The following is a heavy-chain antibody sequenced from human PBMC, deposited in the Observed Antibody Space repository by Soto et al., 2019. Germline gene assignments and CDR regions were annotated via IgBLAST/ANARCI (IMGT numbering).Heavy chain of an antibody. CDR1: GFSLSNARMG. CDR3: ARLYCSGGSCPLRRVRYFDY. CDR2: IFSNDEK. Sequence: QVTLKESGPVLVKPTETLTLTCTVSGFSLSNARMGVSWIRQPPGKALEWLAHIFSNDEKSYSTSLKSRLTISKDTSKSQVVLTMTNMDPVDTATYYCARLYCSGGSCPLRRVRYFDYWGQGTLVTVSS. D-gene: IGHD2-15*01. J-gene: IGHJ4*02. V-gene: IGHV2-26*01.